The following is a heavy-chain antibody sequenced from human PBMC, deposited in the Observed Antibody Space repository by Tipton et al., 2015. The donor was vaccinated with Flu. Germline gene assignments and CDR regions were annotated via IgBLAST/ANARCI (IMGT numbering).Heavy chain of an antibody. D-gene: IGHD6-19*01. CDR2: FRGSGGKT. CDR1: GFTFSSYG. CDR3: AKVIPELVAGLDF. V-gene: IGHV3-23*01. J-gene: IGHJ4*02. Sequence: SLRLSCAASGFTFSSYGTSWVRQAPGKGLEWVAAFRGSGGKTFFADSVKGRFTISRDNSKNTLYLQMNSLRAEDTAVYYCAKVIPELVAGLDFWGQGTLVTVSS.